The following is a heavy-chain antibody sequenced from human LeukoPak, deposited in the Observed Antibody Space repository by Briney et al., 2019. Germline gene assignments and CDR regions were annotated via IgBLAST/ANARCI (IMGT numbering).Heavy chain of an antibody. V-gene: IGHV4-30-4*07. Sequence: SETLSLTCAVSGGSISSGGYSWSWIRQPPGKGLEWIGYIYYSGSTYYNPSLKSRVTISVDTSKNQFSLKLSSVTAADTAVYYCASIYYYDSAPIDPWGQGTLVTVSS. CDR3: ASIYYYDSAPIDP. CDR1: GGSISSGGYS. J-gene: IGHJ5*02. CDR2: IYYSGST. D-gene: IGHD3-22*01.